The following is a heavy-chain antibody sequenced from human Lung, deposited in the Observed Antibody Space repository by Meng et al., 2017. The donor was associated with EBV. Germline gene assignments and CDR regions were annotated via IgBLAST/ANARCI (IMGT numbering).Heavy chain of an antibody. J-gene: IGHJ2*01. CDR3: ARGATSVFDL. V-gene: IGHV6-1*01. CDR1: GDRVSSSSAA. Sequence: VHRRQSGPGLVKPSQTLSLPCVISGDRVSSSSAAWTWIRQSPSRGLEWLGRTYYRSKWYNDYAVFVKSRITINPDTSKNQFSLQLNSVTPEDTAVYYCARGATSVFDLWGRGTLVTVSS. CDR2: TYYRSKWYN.